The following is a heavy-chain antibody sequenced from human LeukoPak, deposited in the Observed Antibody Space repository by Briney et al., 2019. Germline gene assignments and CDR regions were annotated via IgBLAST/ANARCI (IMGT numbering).Heavy chain of an antibody. D-gene: IGHD7-27*01. CDR1: GYTFTSYD. Sequence: GASVKVSCKASGYTFTSYDINWVRQATGQGLEWMGWMSPNSGNTGYAQKFQGRVTMTRSTSMSTAYMELSSLRSEDTAVYYCARGPPNWGYDYWGQGTLVTVSS. V-gene: IGHV1-8*01. J-gene: IGHJ4*02. CDR2: MSPNSGNT. CDR3: ARGPPNWGYDY.